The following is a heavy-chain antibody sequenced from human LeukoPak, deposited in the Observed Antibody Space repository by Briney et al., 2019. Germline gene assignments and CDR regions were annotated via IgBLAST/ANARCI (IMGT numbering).Heavy chain of an antibody. CDR3: ATEYSSSSANWFDP. CDR1: GGSLSGYY. D-gene: IGHD6-6*01. CDR2: INHSGST. Sequence: SETLSLTCAVYGGSLSGYYWSWIRQPPGKGLEWIGEINHSGSTNYNPSLKSRVTISVDTSKNQFSLKLSSVTAADTAVYYCATEYSSSSANWFDPWGQGTLVTVSS. J-gene: IGHJ5*02. V-gene: IGHV4-34*01.